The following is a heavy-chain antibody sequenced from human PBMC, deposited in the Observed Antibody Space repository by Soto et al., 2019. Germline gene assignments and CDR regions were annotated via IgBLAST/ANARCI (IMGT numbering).Heavy chain of an antibody. CDR1: GFTFSYYA. Sequence: EVQLLESGGGLVQPGGSLRLSCEASGFTFSYYAMSWVRQAPGKGLEWVSAFSGSTYYADSVKGRFTISRDNSRNTLYLQMNSLRAEDTAVYYCAKDSSAFDPWGQGTLVTVSS. CDR2: FSGST. D-gene: IGHD6-6*01. J-gene: IGHJ5*02. V-gene: IGHV3-23*01. CDR3: AKDSSAFDP.